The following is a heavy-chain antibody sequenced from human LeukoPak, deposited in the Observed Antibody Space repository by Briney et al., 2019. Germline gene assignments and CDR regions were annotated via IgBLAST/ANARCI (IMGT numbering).Heavy chain of an antibody. V-gene: IGHV3-7*04. J-gene: IGHJ6*02. CDR1: GFTFSSYW. D-gene: IGHD5-12*01. Sequence: GGSLRLSCAASGFTFSSYWMSWVRQAPGKGLEWVANIKQDGSEKYYVDSVKGRFTISRDNAKNSLCLQMNSLRAEDTAVYYCARGYSGYDWGYYYYGMDVWGQGTTVTVSS. CDR3: ARGYSGYDWGYYYYGMDV. CDR2: IKQDGSEK.